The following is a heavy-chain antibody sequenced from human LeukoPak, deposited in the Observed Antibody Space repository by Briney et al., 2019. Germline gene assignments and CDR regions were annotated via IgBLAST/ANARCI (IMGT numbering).Heavy chain of an antibody. CDR1: SGSISSGGYY. D-gene: IGHD3-3*01. CDR2: IYYSGST. Sequence: PSETLSLTCTVSSGSISSGGYYWSWIRQHPGKGLEWIGYIYYSGSTYYNPSLKSRVTISVDTSKNQFSLKLSSVTAADTAVYYCARVKGYYDFWSGYSSPFDIWGQGTMVTVSS. V-gene: IGHV4-31*03. J-gene: IGHJ3*02. CDR3: ARVKGYYDFWSGYSSPFDI.